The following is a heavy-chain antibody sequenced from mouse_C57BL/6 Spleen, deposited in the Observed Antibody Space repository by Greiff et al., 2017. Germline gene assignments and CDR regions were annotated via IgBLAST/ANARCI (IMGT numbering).Heavy chain of an antibody. CDR2: IDPETGGT. CDR1: GYTFTDYE. Sequence: QVQLQQSGAELVRPGASVTLSCKASGYTFTDYEMHWVKQTPVHGLEWIGAIDPETGGTAYNQKFKGKAILTADKSSSTAYMELRSLTSEDSAVYYCTRGGRSYDWFAYWGQGTLVTVSA. CDR3: TRGGRSYDWFAY. J-gene: IGHJ3*01. V-gene: IGHV1-15*01. D-gene: IGHD1-1*01.